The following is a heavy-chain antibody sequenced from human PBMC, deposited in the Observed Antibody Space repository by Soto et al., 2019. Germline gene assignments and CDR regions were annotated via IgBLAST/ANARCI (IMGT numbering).Heavy chain of an antibody. Sequence: PSETLSLTCTVSGDSISSGDYYWSWIRQPPGKGLEWIGYIYYSGSTYYNPSPKSRVTISVDTSKNQFSLKLSSVTAADTAVYYCARDSGGSHWNPAYYYGMDVWGQGTTVTVSS. D-gene: IGHD1-1*01. CDR1: GDSISSGDYY. CDR3: ARDSGGSHWNPAYYYGMDV. CDR2: IYYSGST. J-gene: IGHJ6*02. V-gene: IGHV4-30-4*01.